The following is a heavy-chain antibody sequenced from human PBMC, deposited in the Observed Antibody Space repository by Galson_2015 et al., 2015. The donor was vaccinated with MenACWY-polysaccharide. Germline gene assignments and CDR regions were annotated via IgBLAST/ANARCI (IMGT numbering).Heavy chain of an antibody. CDR2: IKSKTDGGTA. D-gene: IGHD3-22*01. J-gene: IGHJ4*02. Sequence: SLRLSCAASGFTSSNAWMSWVRQAPGKGLEWVGRIKSKTDGGTANYSAPVKGRFTISRDDSKNTLFLQMNSLEIEDTAVYYCTTGAILVVTGGEDYWGQGSLVTVSS. CDR1: GFTSSNAW. V-gene: IGHV3-15*01. CDR3: TTGAILVVTGGEDY.